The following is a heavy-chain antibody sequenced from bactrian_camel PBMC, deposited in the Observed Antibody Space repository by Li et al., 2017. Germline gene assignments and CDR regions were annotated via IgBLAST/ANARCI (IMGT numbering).Heavy chain of an antibody. CDR3: AEGRGSRGEHCYSLNY. V-gene: IGHV3S1*01. Sequence: QVQLVESGGGSVQSGGSLRLSCAASGYSVSQGYMAWFRQAPGKERERVAQIYTGWGATSYADSVKGRFTISQDNAKNTVYLQMNNLQPEDTAMYYCAEGRGSRGEHCYSLNYWGQGTQVTVS. CDR1: GYSVSQGY. J-gene: IGHJ4*01. CDR2: IYTGWGAT. D-gene: IGHD6*01.